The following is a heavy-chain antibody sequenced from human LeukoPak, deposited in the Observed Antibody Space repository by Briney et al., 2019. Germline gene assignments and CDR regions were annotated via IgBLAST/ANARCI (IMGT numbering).Heavy chain of an antibody. D-gene: IGHD6-6*01. V-gene: IGHV3-23*01. CDR1: GFTFSSYA. Sequence: GGSLRFSCAASGFTFSSYAMSWVRQAPGKGLEWVSAISGSGGSTYYADSVKGRFTISRDNSKNTLYLQMNSLRAEDTAVYYCARAARYYYGMDVWGQGTTVTVSS. CDR3: ARAARYYYGMDV. CDR2: ISGSGGST. J-gene: IGHJ6*02.